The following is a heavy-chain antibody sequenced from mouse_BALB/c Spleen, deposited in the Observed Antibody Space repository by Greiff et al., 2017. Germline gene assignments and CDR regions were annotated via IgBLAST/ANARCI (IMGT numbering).Heavy chain of an antibody. Sequence: EVQVVESGPGLVKPSQSLSLTCSVTGYSITSGYYWNWIRQFPGNKLEWMGYISYDGSNNYNPSLKNRISITRDTSKNQFFLKLNSVTTEDTATYYCARAMISAWFAYWGQGTLVTVSA. V-gene: IGHV3-6*02. J-gene: IGHJ3*01. CDR2: ISYDGSN. D-gene: IGHD2-4*01. CDR1: GYSITSGYY. CDR3: ARAMISAWFAY.